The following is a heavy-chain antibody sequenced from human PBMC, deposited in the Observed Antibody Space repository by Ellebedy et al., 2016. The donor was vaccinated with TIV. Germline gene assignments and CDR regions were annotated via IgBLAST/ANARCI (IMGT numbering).Heavy chain of an antibody. J-gene: IGHJ6*02. CDR1: GDSVSTAIG. Sequence: SQTLSLTCVISGDSVSTAIGWHWTRQSPSRGLAWPGRTNYRSKWTNDYAVSLKSRITINPDTSKNLFSLQLNSVTPEDKAVYYCARGWFGSGMGVWGQGTTVTVSS. D-gene: IGHD3-10*01. CDR3: ARGWFGSGMGV. V-gene: IGHV6-1*01. CDR2: TNYRSKWTN.